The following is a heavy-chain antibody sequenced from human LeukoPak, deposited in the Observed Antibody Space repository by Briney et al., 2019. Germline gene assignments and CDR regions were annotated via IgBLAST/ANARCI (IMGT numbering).Heavy chain of an antibody. CDR2: TYYRSKWYN. V-gene: IGHV6-1*01. Sequence: SQTLSLTCAISGDSVSSNSAAWNWIRQSPSRGLEWLGRTYYRSKWYNDYAVSVKSRITINPDTSKNQFSLQLNSVTPEDTAVYYCAKDSEYQLLPSGLFDYWGQGTLVTVSS. D-gene: IGHD2-2*01. CDR3: AKDSEYQLLPSGLFDY. CDR1: GDSVSSNSAA. J-gene: IGHJ4*02.